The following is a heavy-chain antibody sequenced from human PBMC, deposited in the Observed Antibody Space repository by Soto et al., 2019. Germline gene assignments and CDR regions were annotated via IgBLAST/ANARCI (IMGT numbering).Heavy chain of an antibody. J-gene: IGHJ3*02. D-gene: IGHD6-13*01. V-gene: IGHV3-74*01. Sequence: GGSLRLSCAASGFTFSSYWMHWVRQAPGKGLVWVSRINSDGSSTSYADFVKGRVTMSRDNAKNTLYLQMNSMRAEDTAVYYCARDQGISARGTEAFDIWGQGTTVTVSS. CDR2: INSDGSST. CDR1: GFTFSSYW. CDR3: ARDQGISARGTEAFDI.